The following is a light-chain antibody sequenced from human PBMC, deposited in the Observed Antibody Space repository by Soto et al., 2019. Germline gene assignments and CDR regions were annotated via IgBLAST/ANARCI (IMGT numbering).Light chain of an antibody. V-gene: IGKV1-33*01. J-gene: IGKJ3*01. CDR3: QKCDYLPI. Sequence: DIQMTQSPSSLSASVGDRVTTTGRASHDITTYLNGYRHKPGKAPKLPIYDASILEAGVQSRFSGSGSGTDFTFTISSLQPEDVATYYCQKCDYLPIFGPGTTVDFK. CDR1: HDITTY. CDR2: DAS.